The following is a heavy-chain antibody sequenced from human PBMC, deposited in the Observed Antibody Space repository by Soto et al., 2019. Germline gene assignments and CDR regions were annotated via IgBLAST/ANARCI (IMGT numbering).Heavy chain of an antibody. J-gene: IGHJ6*02. CDR1: GGSSSSYY. Sequence: SETLSLTCAASGGSSSSYYWNWIRQPPGKGLEWIGSIYYSGSTNYNPSLKSRVTISVDTSKNQFSLKVTSVTAADTAVYYCARVAMVVVIAIPRACLRYYGMDSWGRGTTVTVSS. V-gene: IGHV4-59*01. CDR2: IYYSGST. D-gene: IGHD2-21*01. CDR3: ARVAMVVVIAIPRACLRYYGMDS.